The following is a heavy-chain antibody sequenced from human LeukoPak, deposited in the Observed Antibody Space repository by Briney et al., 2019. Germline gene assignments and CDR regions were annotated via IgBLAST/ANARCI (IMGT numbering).Heavy chain of an antibody. J-gene: IGHJ4*02. CDR1: GFTFSSYG. Sequence: GGSLRLSCAASGFTFSSYGMHWVRQAPGKGLEWVAFIRYDGSNKYYADSVKGRFTISRDNSKNTLYLQMNSLRAEDTAVYYCAKDRRKWVQDRYFDYWGQGTLVTVSS. CDR3: AKDRRKWVQDRYFDY. CDR2: IRYDGSNK. D-gene: IGHD2-8*01. V-gene: IGHV3-30*02.